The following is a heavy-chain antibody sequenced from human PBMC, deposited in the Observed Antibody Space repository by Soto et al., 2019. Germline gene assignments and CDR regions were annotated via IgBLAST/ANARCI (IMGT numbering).Heavy chain of an antibody. CDR3: TTDSYSTIIIVRFDY. V-gene: IGHV3-15*07. J-gene: IGHJ4*01. D-gene: IGHD3-22*01. CDR2: IKSKTDGGTT. Sequence: PGGSQRLSYAASGFTFTNAWVNWVRQAPGKGLEWVGRIKSKTDGGTTDYAEPVKGRFAISRDDSNNMVYLQMNSLKIEDTAVYYCTTDSYSTIIIVRFDYWGHGTLVTVSS. CDR1: GFTFTNAW.